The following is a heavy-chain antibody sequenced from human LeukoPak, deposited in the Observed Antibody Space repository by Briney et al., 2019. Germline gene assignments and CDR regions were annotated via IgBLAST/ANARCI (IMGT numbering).Heavy chain of an antibody. J-gene: IGHJ4*02. V-gene: IGHV4-39*07. CDR2: IYYSGST. Sequence: PSETLSLTCTVSGGSISSSSYYWGWLRQPPGKGLEWVGSIYYSGSTYYNPSLKSRVTISVDTSKNQFSLKLSSVTAADTAVYYCAATGALAAVAGHNQFDYWGQGTLVTVSS. D-gene: IGHD6-19*01. CDR3: AATGALAAVAGHNQFDY. CDR1: GGSISSSSYY.